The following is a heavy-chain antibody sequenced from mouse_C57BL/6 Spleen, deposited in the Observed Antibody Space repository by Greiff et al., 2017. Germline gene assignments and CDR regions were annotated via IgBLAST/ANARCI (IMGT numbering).Heavy chain of an antibody. J-gene: IGHJ1*03. Sequence: EVQLQQSGPELVKPGASVKISCKASGYSFTGYDMNWVKQSPEKSLEWIGEINPSTGGTTYNQKFKAKATLTGDKSSSTAYMQLKSLTSEDSAVYYCAKYGNYPYWYFDVWGTGTTVTVSS. CDR1: GYSFTGYD. CDR2: INPSTGGT. D-gene: IGHD2-1*01. CDR3: AKYGNYPYWYFDV. V-gene: IGHV1-42*01.